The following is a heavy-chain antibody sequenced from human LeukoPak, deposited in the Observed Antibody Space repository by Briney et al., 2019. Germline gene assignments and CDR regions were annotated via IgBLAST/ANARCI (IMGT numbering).Heavy chain of an antibody. V-gene: IGHV4-61*02. Sequence: SETLSLTCTVSGGSISSGSYYWSWIRQPAGKGLEWIGRIYTSGSTNYNPSLKSRVTISVDTSKNQFSLKLSSVTAADTAVYYCASERGDPNYYYYYMDVWGKGTTVTVSS. D-gene: IGHD3-10*01. CDR2: IYTSGST. CDR3: ASERGDPNYYYYYMDV. J-gene: IGHJ6*03. CDR1: GGSISSGSYY.